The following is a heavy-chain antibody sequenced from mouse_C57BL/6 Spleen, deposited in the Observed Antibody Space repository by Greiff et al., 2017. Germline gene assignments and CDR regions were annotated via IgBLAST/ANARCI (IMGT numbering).Heavy chain of an antibody. D-gene: IGHD2-4*01. V-gene: IGHV3-6*01. Sequence: DVHLVESGPGLVKPSQSLSLTCSVTGYSITSGYYWNWIRQFPGNKLEWMGYISYDGSNNYNPSLKNRISITRDTSKNQFFLKLNSVTTEDTATYYCAREGGIYYDYDGPFDYWGQGTTLTVSS. CDR1: GYSITSGYY. CDR3: AREGGIYYDYDGPFDY. CDR2: ISYDGSN. J-gene: IGHJ2*01.